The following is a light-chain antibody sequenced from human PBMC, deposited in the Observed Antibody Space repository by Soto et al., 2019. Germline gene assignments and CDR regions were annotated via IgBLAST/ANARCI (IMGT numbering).Light chain of an antibody. J-gene: IGLJ1*01. Sequence: QSVLTQPASVSGSPGQSITISCTGTSSDVGGYNYVSWYQQHPGKAPKFMIYDVSNQPSGVSNRFSGSKSGNTASLTISGLQAEDEADYYCSSYTTSNTRQIVFGTGTRSPS. CDR2: DVS. V-gene: IGLV2-14*01. CDR3: SSYTTSNTRQIV. CDR1: SSDVGGYNY.